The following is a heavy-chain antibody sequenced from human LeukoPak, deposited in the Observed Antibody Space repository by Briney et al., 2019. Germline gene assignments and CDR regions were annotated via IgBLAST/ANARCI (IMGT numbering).Heavy chain of an antibody. CDR1: GGTFSSYG. D-gene: IGHD3-22*01. Sequence: EASVKVSCKASGGTFSSYGITWVRQAPGQGIEWMGSVIPILDISNYAQMFQDRVTITADKSTSTAYMELSSLRSEDTAVYFCARTNYYDSSGSQGPGTFYYGLDVWGQGTTVTVSS. CDR2: VIPILDIS. V-gene: IGHV1-69*04. CDR3: ARTNYYDSSGSQGPGTFYYGLDV. J-gene: IGHJ6*02.